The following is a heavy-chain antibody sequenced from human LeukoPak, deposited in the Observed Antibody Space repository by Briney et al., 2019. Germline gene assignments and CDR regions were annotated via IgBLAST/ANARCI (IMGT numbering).Heavy chain of an antibody. CDR1: GYTFTSYG. Sequence: GASVKVSCKASGYTFTSYGISWVRQAPGQGLEWIGWISAYNGNTNYAQKLQGRVTTTTDTSTSTAYMELRSLRSDDTAVYYCARNHYYDILTGSVTYGMDVWGQGTTVTVSS. J-gene: IGHJ6*02. CDR3: ARNHYYDILTGSVTYGMDV. D-gene: IGHD3-9*01. CDR2: ISAYNGNT. V-gene: IGHV1-18*01.